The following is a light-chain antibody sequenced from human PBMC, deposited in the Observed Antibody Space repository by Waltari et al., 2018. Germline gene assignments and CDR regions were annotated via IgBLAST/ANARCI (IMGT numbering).Light chain of an antibody. CDR3: CSYTTGGDMV. J-gene: IGLJ2*01. CDR1: PSDFGDYNY. CDR2: EVY. Sequence: QSALTQPASMSGSPGQSIAISCTATPSDFGDYNYVSWYQQHPGKAPKLIIYEVYDRPPGVSGRFSGSKSGNTASLAISRLQDEDEAHYYCCSYTTGGDMVFGGGTKVTVL. V-gene: IGLV2-14*01.